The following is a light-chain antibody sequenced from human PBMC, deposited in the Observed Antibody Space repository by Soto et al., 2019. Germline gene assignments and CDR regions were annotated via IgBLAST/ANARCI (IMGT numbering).Light chain of an antibody. CDR1: QGVSNY. J-gene: IGKJ4*01. V-gene: IGKV3-11*01. Sequence: EIVLTQSPATLSLSPGERATLSCRASQGVSNYLAWYQQKSGQAPRLLIYDASNRATGISARFSGSGSGTDFTLTISSLEPEDFAAYFCQHRSSWPLTFGGGTKVEIK. CDR2: DAS. CDR3: QHRSSWPLT.